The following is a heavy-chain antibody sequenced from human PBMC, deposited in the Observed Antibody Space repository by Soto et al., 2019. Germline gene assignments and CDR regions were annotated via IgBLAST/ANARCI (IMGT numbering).Heavy chain of an antibody. CDR2: IFNNGAAT. J-gene: IGHJ4*02. CDR3: ATEPGYSSSSLDY. CDR1: GFTFRNYL. D-gene: IGHD6-6*01. Sequence: LRLSCAASGFTFRNYLMSWVRQAPGKGLEWVSSIFNNGAATYYANSVKGRFTVSRENSKNTLYLQMNSLRAEDTAIYYCATEPGYSSSSLDYWGQGTLVTVSS. V-gene: IGHV3-23*01.